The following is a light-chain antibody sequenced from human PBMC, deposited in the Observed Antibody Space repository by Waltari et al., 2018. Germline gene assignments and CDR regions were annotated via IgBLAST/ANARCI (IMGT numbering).Light chain of an antibody. CDR2: DVV. CDR3: CSYAGAYTFV. V-gene: IGLV2-11*01. CDR1: INDVGVEDY. Sequence: QSALTQPHSVSASPGQSVTIPCSGSINDVGVEDYVSWYQQLPGKAPKLILFDVVKRPAGVHSRSSGAKYGTTASLTISGLHTDDEATYYCCSYAGAYTFVFGGGTKLTVL. J-gene: IGLJ3*02.